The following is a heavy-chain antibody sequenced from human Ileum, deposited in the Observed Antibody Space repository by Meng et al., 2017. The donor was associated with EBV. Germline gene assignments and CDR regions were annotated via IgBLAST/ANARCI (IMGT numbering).Heavy chain of an antibody. V-gene: IGHV4-39*01. J-gene: IGHJ4*02. CDR1: GNSMSSSNYC. Sequence: HLQVEGSCVGPVSALENPSLTCRFSGNSMSSSNYCWGWIRQSSGKALECIGTIFYRGNTFYNPSLKTRLTISVDTSKNEFYLNLKSVTAADTAVYYCVSAYDYGDYEAFAYWGLGSLVTVSS. CDR3: VSAYDYGDYEAFAY. D-gene: IGHD4-17*01. CDR2: IFYRGNT.